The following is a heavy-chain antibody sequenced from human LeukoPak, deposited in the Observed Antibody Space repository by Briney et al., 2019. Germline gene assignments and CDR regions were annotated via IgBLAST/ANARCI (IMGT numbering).Heavy chain of an antibody. CDR3: AREIISGYIDY. Sequence: SQTLSLTCAISGDTISSSSVTWTWIRQSPSRGLEWLGRTYFTSKWYNSYAVSVRGRITINPDTSKNQFSLHLNSATPEDTAVYYCAREIISGYIDYWGQGSLVTVSS. D-gene: IGHD3-3*02. J-gene: IGHJ4*02. CDR1: GDTISSSSVT. V-gene: IGHV6-1*01. CDR2: TYFTSKWYN.